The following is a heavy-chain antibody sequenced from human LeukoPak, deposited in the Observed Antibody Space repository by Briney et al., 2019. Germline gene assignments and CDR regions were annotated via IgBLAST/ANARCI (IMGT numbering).Heavy chain of an antibody. Sequence: SETLSLTCTVSGGSISSSSYYWGWIRQPPGKGLEWIGSIYYSGSTYYNPSLKSRVTISVDTSKNQFSLKLSSVTAADTAVYYCARVGCSSTSCYKGWFDPWGQGTLVTVSS. CDR2: IYYSGST. V-gene: IGHV4-39*02. CDR1: GGSISSSSYY. CDR3: ARVGCSSTSCYKGWFDP. D-gene: IGHD2-2*02. J-gene: IGHJ5*02.